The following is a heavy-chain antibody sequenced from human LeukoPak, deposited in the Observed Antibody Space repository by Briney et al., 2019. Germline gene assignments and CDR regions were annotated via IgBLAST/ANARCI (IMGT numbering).Heavy chain of an antibody. V-gene: IGHV3-21*01. J-gene: IGHJ4*02. CDR1: GFTFSSYS. CDR3: ARDLSSVPNYYDSSGYYQHPPFDY. CDR2: ISSSSSYI. Sequence: GGSLRRSCAASGFTFSSYSMNWVRQAPGKGLEWVSSISSSSSYIYYADSVKGRFTISRDNAKNSLYLQMNSLRAEDTAVYYCARDLSSVPNYYDSSGYYQHPPFDYWGQGTLVTVSS. D-gene: IGHD3-22*01.